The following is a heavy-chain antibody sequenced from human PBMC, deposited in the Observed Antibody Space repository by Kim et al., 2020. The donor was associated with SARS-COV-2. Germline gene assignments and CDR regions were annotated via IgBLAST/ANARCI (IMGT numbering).Heavy chain of an antibody. J-gene: IGHJ5*02. D-gene: IGHD3-10*01. V-gene: IGHV4-31*02. CDR3: ARDYGHPMVQEGGWFDP. Sequence: LKSRVTISVDTSKNQFSLKLSSVTAADKAVYYCARDYGHPMVQEGGWFDPWGQGTLVTVSS.